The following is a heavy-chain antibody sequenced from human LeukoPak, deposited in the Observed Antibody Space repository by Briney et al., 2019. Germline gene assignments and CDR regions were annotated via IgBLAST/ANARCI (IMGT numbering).Heavy chain of an antibody. CDR3: ARNFGPYYYDSSGGDYYYYMDV. V-gene: IGHV1-18*01. Sequence: ASVKVSCMASGYTFTSYGISWVRQAPGKGLEWMGWISAYNGNTKYAQKLQGRVTMTTDTSTSTVYMELSSLRSEDTAVYYCARNFGPYYYDSSGGDYYYYMDVWGKGTTVTISS. CDR2: ISAYNGNT. D-gene: IGHD3-22*01. CDR1: GYTFTSYG. J-gene: IGHJ6*03.